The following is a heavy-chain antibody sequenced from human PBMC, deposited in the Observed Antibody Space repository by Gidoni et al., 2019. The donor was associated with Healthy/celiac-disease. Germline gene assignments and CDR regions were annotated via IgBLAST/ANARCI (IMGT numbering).Heavy chain of an antibody. V-gene: IGHV1-69*01. CDR3: AREGDYGDYSNRGYYYYGMDV. CDR2: IIPIFGTA. CDR1: GGNFSSYA. D-gene: IGHD4-17*01. J-gene: IGHJ6*02. Sequence: QVQLVQSGAEVKKPGSSVKVSCKASGGNFSSYAISRVRQAPGQVLEWMGGIIPIFGTANYAQKFQGRVTITADESTSTAYMELSSLRSEDTAVYYCAREGDYGDYSNRGYYYYGMDVWGQGTTVTVSS.